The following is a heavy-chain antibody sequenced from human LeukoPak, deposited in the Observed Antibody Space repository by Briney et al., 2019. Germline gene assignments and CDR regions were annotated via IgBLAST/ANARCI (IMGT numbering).Heavy chain of an antibody. Sequence: GASVKVSCKASGYTFTSYYMHWVRQAPGQGLEWMGIINPSGGSTSYAQKFQGRVTMTRDTSTSTVYMELSSLGSEDTAMYYCARGGAARLIWFDPWGQGTLVTVSS. CDR3: ARGGAARLIWFDP. V-gene: IGHV1-46*03. CDR1: GYTFTSYY. CDR2: INPSGGST. J-gene: IGHJ5*02. D-gene: IGHD6-6*01.